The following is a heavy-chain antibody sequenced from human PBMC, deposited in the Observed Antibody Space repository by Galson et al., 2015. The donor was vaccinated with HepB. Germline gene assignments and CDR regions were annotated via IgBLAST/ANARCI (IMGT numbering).Heavy chain of an antibody. J-gene: IGHJ4*02. Sequence: ETLSLTCEVSGGSFSRFYCSWIRQTPGAGLEWFGDINDSGRTHHNPSLKSRVTMSVDTSKSQFSLKLSSVTAADTAVYYCASLGWSSSGFGYWGQGTLVTVSS. CDR1: GGSFSRFY. D-gene: IGHD6-19*01. CDR2: INDSGRT. CDR3: ASLGWSSSGFGY. V-gene: IGHV4-34*01.